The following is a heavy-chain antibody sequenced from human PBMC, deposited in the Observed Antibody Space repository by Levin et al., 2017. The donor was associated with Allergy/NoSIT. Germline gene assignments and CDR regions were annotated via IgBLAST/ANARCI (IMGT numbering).Heavy chain of an antibody. Sequence: GESLKISCAASGFTFSNAWMSWVRQAPGKGLEWVGRIKSKTDGGTTDYAAPVKGRFTISRDDSKNTLYLQMNSLKTEDTAVYYCTTESTYYDFWSGYYRHYYYDYGMDVWGQGTTVTVSS. CDR1: GFTFSNAW. J-gene: IGHJ6*02. D-gene: IGHD3-3*01. CDR3: TTESTYYDFWSGYYRHYYYDYGMDV. V-gene: IGHV3-15*01. CDR2: IKSKTDGGTT.